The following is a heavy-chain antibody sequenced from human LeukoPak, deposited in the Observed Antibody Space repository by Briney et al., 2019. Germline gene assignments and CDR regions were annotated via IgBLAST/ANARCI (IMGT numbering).Heavy chain of an antibody. Sequence: ASVKVSCKASGYTFTSYGISWVRQAPGQGLEWMGWISAYNGNTNYAQKLQGRVTMTTDTSTSTAYMELRSLRSDDTAVYYCARDTILRPPEWGLDYWGQGTLVTVSS. D-gene: IGHD3-3*01. CDR2: ISAYNGNT. CDR3: ARDTILRPPEWGLDY. CDR1: GYTFTSYG. V-gene: IGHV1-18*01. J-gene: IGHJ4*02.